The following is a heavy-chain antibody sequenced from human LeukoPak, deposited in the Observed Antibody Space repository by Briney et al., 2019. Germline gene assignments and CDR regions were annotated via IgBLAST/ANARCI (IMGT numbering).Heavy chain of an antibody. J-gene: IGHJ4*02. CDR2: IYYNGNT. V-gene: IGHV4-39*01. Sequence: PSETLSLTCTVSGGSISSSDYYWGWIRQPPRDRLEWIGTIYYNGNTYYNPSLQSRVIISVDTSKNQFSLKLTSVTAPDTAVYYCARTVGTHRFDYWGQGILVTVSS. CDR1: GGSISSSDYY. D-gene: IGHD4-23*01. CDR3: ARTVGTHRFDY.